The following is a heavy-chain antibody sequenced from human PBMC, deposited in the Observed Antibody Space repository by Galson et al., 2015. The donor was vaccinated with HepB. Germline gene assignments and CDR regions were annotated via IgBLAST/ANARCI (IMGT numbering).Heavy chain of an antibody. J-gene: IGHJ4*02. Sequence: SLRLSCAASGFTFSSYGMHWVRQAPGKGLEWVAVISYDGSNKYYADSVKGRFTISRDNSKNTLYLQMNSLRAEDTAVYYCAKTKNILTGYYWGALDYWGQGTLVTVSS. CDR3: AKTKNILTGYYWGALDY. CDR1: GFTFSSYG. D-gene: IGHD3-9*01. CDR2: ISYDGSNK. V-gene: IGHV3-30*18.